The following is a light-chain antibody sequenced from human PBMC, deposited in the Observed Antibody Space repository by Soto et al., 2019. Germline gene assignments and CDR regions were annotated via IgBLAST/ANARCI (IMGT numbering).Light chain of an antibody. V-gene: IGKV3-20*01. Sequence: EVVMTQSPATLSVSPGEGATLSFSASQSVTSNYLAWYQQKPGKAPRLLIHGISNRATGVPDRFSGSGSGTDFTLTISRLEPEDFAVYYCQQYTAWPLTFGQGTKVDIK. CDR3: QQYTAWPLT. CDR2: GIS. J-gene: IGKJ1*01. CDR1: QSVTSNY.